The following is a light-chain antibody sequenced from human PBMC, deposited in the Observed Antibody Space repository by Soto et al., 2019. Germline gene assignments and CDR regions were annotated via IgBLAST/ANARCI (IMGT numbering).Light chain of an antibody. CDR1: SGHSSNP. J-gene: IGLJ3*02. V-gene: IGLV4-69*01. CDR2: LNSDGSH. CDR3: QTWGSGFWV. Sequence: QPVLTQSPSASASLRASVKLTCTLSSGHSSNPIAWYQQRPEKGPRYLMKLNSDGSHTKGDGIPDRFSGSSSGAERYLTISSLQSEDEGDYYCQTWGSGFWVFGGGTKLTVL.